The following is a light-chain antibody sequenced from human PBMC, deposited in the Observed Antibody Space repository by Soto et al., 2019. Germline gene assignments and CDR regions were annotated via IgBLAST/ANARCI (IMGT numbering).Light chain of an antibody. CDR2: GAS. J-gene: IGKJ1*01. CDR3: QQDGASSWT. Sequence: EIVLTQSPGTLSLSPGERATLSCRASQSVSSTYLAWYQQKPGQAPRLLIYGASTRATGIPDRFIGSGSGTDFTLTISRLEPEDFAVYYWQQDGASSWTVGPGTKVEIQ. CDR1: QSVSSTY. V-gene: IGKV3-20*01.